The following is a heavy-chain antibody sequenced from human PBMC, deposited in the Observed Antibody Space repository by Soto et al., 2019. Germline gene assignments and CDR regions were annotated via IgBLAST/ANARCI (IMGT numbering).Heavy chain of an antibody. D-gene: IGHD3-22*01. CDR3: AFSSYDSSGYYLDY. V-gene: IGHV4-39*01. CDR1: GGSISSSSYY. Sequence: SETLSLTCTVSGGSISSSSYYWGWIRQPPGKGLEWIGSIYYSGSTYYNPSLKSRVTISVDTSKNQFSLKLSSVTAADTAVYYCAFSSYDSSGYYLDYWGQGTLVTVSS. CDR2: IYYSGST. J-gene: IGHJ4*02.